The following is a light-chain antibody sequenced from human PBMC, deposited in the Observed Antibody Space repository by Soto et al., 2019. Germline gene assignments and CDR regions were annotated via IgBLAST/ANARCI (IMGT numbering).Light chain of an antibody. CDR1: QSISSY. CDR2: AAS. J-gene: IGKJ3*01. V-gene: IGKV1-39*01. Sequence: DIQMTQSPSSLSASVGDRVTITCRASQSISSYLNWYQQNPGKAPKLLIYAASSLQSGFPSRFSGSGSSTDVSLTISSLQPEDFATYYCQQSYSTPFTFGPGTKVDIK. CDR3: QQSYSTPFT.